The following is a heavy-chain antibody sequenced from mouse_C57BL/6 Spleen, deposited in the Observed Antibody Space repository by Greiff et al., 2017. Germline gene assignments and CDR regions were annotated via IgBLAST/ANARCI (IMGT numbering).Heavy chain of an antibody. J-gene: IGHJ3*01. CDR2: IYPGSGST. Sequence: VQLQQSGAELVKPGASVKMSCKASGYTFTSYWITWVKQTPGQGLEWIGDIYPGSGSTNYNEKFKGKATLTVDTSSSTAYMQLSSLTSEDSAVYYCARGDYGNYVLAYWGQGTLVTVSA. D-gene: IGHD2-1*01. CDR1: GYTFTSYW. CDR3: ARGDYGNYVLAY. V-gene: IGHV1-55*01.